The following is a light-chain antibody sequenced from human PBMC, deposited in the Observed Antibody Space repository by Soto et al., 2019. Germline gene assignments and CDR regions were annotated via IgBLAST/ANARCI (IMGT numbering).Light chain of an antibody. CDR3: GTWDSSLSAFYV. J-gene: IGLJ1*01. V-gene: IGLV1-51*01. CDR2: DNN. CDR1: SSNIGNNY. Sequence: QSVLTQPPSLSAAPGQKVTISCSGSSSNIGNNYVSWYQQLPGTAPKLLIYDNNKRPSGIPDRFSGSKSGTSATLGITGLQTGDEADYYCGTWDSSLSAFYVFRTGTKVTVL.